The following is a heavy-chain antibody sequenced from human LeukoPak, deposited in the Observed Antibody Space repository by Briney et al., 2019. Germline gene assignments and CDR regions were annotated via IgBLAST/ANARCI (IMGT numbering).Heavy chain of an antibody. D-gene: IGHD3-10*01. Sequence: SETLSLTCTVSGGSISTYYWSWTRQPPGRGLEWIGYFYYSGSTNYNPSLKSRVTISVDTSKNQFSLNLISVTAADTAVYYCARDPAGGGALDLWGQGTMVTVSS. CDR3: ARDPAGGGALDL. CDR2: FYYSGST. V-gene: IGHV4-59*01. J-gene: IGHJ3*01. CDR1: GGSISTYY.